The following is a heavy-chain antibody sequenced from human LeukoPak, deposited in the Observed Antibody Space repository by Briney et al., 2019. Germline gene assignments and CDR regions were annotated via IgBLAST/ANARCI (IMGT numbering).Heavy chain of an antibody. CDR2: ISYDGSNK. CDR1: GFTFSSYG. D-gene: IGHD3-16*01. CDR3: AKEDNPFMITFGGVNDY. Sequence: PGGSLGLSCAASGFTFSSYGMHWARQAPGKGLEWVAVISYDGSNKYYADSVKGRFTISRDNSKNTLYLQMNSLRAEDTAVYYCAKEDNPFMITFGGVNDYWGQGTLVTVSS. V-gene: IGHV3-30*18. J-gene: IGHJ4*02.